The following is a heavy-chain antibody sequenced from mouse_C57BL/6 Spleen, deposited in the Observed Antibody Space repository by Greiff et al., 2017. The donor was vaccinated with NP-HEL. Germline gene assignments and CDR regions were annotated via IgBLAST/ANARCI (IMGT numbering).Heavy chain of an antibody. CDR2: ISYDGSN. V-gene: IGHV3-6*01. CDR1: GYSITSGYY. D-gene: IGHD1-1*01. J-gene: IGHJ1*03. CDR3: ARAPAGSSSWYFDV. Sequence: EVQLQESGPGLVKPSQSLSLTCSVTGYSITSGYYWNWIRQFPGNKLEWMGYISYDGSNNYNPSLKNRISITRDTSKNQFFLKLNSVTTEDTATYYCARAPAGSSSWYFDVWGTGTTVTVSS.